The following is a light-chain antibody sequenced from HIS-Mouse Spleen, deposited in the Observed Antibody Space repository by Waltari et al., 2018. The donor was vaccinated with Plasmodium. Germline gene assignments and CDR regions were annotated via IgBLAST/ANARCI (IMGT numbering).Light chain of an antibody. J-gene: IGLJ3*02. V-gene: IGLV2-23*01. CDR3: CSYAGSSTNWV. CDR1: SSDVRSYNL. Sequence: QSALTQPASVSGSPGQSITISCTGTSSDVRSYNLVSRYQQHPGKAPKIRISEGSKRPAGVSNRLPGSKSGNTASLTISGLQAEDEADYYCCSYAGSSTNWVFGGGTKLTVL. CDR2: EGS.